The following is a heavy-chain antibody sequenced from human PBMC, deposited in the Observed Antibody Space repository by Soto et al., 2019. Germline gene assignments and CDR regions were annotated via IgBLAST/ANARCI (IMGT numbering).Heavy chain of an antibody. J-gene: IGHJ5*02. V-gene: IGHV4-39*01. D-gene: IGHD6-13*01. Sequence: QLQLQESGPGLVKPSETLSLTCTVSGGSVSSTSYYWGWIRQPPGKGLEWIGTIYYSGTTYYNPSLKSRVTMSVDTSNNPLTPKLYSVRAPDTAVYCCARHVSHTSSWYLGAWGQGTLVTVSS. CDR1: GGSVSSTSYY. CDR2: IYYSGTT. CDR3: ARHVSHTSSWYLGA.